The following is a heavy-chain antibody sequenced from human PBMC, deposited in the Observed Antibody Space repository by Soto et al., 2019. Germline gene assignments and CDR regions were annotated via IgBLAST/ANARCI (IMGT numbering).Heavy chain of an antibody. D-gene: IGHD2-2*01. CDR3: ARELWNGSRTRCYINLFDP. J-gene: IGHJ5*02. CDR1: GYTFTSYA. V-gene: IGHV1-3*01. Sequence: ASVKVSCKASGYTFTSYAMHWVRQAPGQRLEWMGWINAGNGNTKYSQKFQGRVTITRDTSASTAYMELSSLRSEDTAVYYCARELWNGSRTRCYINLFDPWGQGILVTVS. CDR2: INAGNGNT.